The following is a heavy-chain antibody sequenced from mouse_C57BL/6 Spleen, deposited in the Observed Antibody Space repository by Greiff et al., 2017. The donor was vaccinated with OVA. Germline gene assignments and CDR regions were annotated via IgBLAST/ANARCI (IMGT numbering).Heavy chain of an antibody. CDR3: AIDDGDYVSAY. CDR1: GYTFTSYW. D-gene: IGHD2-3*01. Sequence: QVQLQQPGAELVQPGASVKLSCKASGYTFTSYWMHWVKQRPGQGLAWIGMIYPSSGGTNYNVKFKGKATLTVDKSSSTAYMQLSSLTSEDSAVYYCAIDDGDYVSAYWGQGTLLTVSA. CDR2: IYPSSGGT. V-gene: IGHV1-64*01. J-gene: IGHJ3*01.